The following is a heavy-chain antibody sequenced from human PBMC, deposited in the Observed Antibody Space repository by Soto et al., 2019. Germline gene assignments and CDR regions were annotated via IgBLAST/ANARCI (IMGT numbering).Heavy chain of an antibody. V-gene: IGHV4-30-4*01. CDR2: IYYSGST. D-gene: IGHD1-26*01. J-gene: IGHJ4*02. Sequence: QVQLQESGPGLVKPSQTLSLTCTVSGDSISSGNNYWSWIRQPPGKGLEWVGYIYYSGSTYYNPSPKSRATISLETSKNQFSLKLTSVTAADTAVYYCASHSGSHPLFDYWGQGALVTVSS. CDR1: GDSISSGNNY. CDR3: ASHSGSHPLFDY.